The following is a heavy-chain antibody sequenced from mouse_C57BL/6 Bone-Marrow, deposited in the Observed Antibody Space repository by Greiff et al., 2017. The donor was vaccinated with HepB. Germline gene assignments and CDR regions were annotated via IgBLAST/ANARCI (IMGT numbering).Heavy chain of an antibody. CDR1: GYTFTSYW. CDR2: IHPNSGST. J-gene: IGHJ4*01. D-gene: IGHD1-1*01. Sequence: QVQLQQPGAELVKPGASVKLSCKASGYTFTSYWMHWVKQRPGQGLEWIGMIHPNSGSTNYNEKFKSKATLTVDKSSSTAYMQLSSLTSEDSAAYYCARRYYGSPMDYWGQGTSVTVSS. CDR3: ARRYYGSPMDY. V-gene: IGHV1-64*01.